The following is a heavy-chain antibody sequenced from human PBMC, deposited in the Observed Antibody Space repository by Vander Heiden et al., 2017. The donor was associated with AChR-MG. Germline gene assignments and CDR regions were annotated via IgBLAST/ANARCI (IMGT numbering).Heavy chain of an antibody. CDR2: ISYDGSNK. J-gene: IGHJ4*02. CDR3: AMTTVTNYFDY. CDR1: GFTFSSYA. D-gene: IGHD4-17*01. V-gene: IGHV3-30-3*01. Sequence: QVQLVASGGGVVQPGRSLRLSCAASGFTFSSYAMHWVRQAPGKGLEWVAVISYDGSNKYYADSVKGRFTISRDNSKNTLYLQMNSLRAEDTAVYYCAMTTVTNYFDYWGQGTLVTVSS.